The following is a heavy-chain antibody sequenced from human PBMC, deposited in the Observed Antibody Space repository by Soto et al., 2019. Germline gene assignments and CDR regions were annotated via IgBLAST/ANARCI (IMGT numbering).Heavy chain of an antibody. CDR1: GGTFSSYA. Sequence: ASVKVSCKASGGTFSSYAISWVRQAPGQGLEWMGGIIPIFGTANYAQKFQGRVTITADESTSTAYMELSSLRSEDTAVYYCARDVLGGSYPLGYGMDVWGQGTTVTVSS. CDR3: ARDVLGGSYPLGYGMDV. CDR2: IIPIFGTA. J-gene: IGHJ6*02. V-gene: IGHV1-69*13. D-gene: IGHD1-26*01.